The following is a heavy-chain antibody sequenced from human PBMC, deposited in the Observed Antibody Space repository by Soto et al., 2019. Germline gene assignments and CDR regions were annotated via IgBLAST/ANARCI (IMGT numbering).Heavy chain of an antibody. CDR1: GYTFTDCY. CDR3: VRDGLVSSAKYYFDY. Sequence: QVQLVQSGAEVKKPGPSVRVSCKASGYTFTDCYVHWVRQAPGQGLEWMGWINPKSGGTNIAQRCKGRVNMTRDMSSSTAYMELNSLKSDDTAVYYCVRDGLVSSAKYYFDYWGQGTLVTVSS. CDR2: INPKSGGT. D-gene: IGHD6-13*01. J-gene: IGHJ4*02. V-gene: IGHV1-2*02.